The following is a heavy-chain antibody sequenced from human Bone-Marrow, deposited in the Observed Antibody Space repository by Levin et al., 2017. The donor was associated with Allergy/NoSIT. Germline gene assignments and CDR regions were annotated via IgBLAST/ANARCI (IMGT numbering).Heavy chain of an antibody. CDR1: GFTFRSYG. CDR2: ISYDGSNK. CDR3: AKDRDYKYYYGMDV. Sequence: SCGASGFTFRSYGMHWVRQAPGKGLEWVAVISYDGSNKYSADSVKGRFTISRDNSKNTVYLQMNSLRAEDTAVYYCAKDRDYKYYYGMDVWGQGTTVTVSS. V-gene: IGHV3-30*18. J-gene: IGHJ6*02. D-gene: IGHD4/OR15-4a*01.